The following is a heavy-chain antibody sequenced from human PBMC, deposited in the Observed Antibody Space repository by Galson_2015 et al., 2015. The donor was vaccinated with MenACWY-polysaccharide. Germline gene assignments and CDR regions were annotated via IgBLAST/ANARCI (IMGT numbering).Heavy chain of an antibody. J-gene: IGHJ4*02. CDR2: IRQDGSEM. V-gene: IGHV3-7*01. CDR1: GFTFNNYW. D-gene: IGHD1-26*01. Sequence: SLRLSCAASGFTFNNYWMSWVRQAPGKEPEWVANIRQDGSEMYYVDSVKGRFTISRDNAKDSLFLQMNSLRAEDTAVYYCARDKAVGATLFDYWGRGSLVTVAS. CDR3: ARDKAVGATLFDY.